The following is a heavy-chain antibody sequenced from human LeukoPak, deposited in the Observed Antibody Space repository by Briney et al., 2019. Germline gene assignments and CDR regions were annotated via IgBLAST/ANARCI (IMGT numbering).Heavy chain of an antibody. CDR2: IYYSGST. Sequence: SETLSLTCTVSGASVYSDSYYWSWIRQHPGKGLEWIGYIYYSGSTYYNPSLKSRVTISVDTSKNQFSLKLSSVTAADTAVYYCARGARNYDFWSGYYLLDYWGQGTLVTVSS. D-gene: IGHD3-3*01. CDR1: GASVYSDSYY. V-gene: IGHV4-31*03. J-gene: IGHJ4*02. CDR3: ARGARNYDFWSGYYLLDY.